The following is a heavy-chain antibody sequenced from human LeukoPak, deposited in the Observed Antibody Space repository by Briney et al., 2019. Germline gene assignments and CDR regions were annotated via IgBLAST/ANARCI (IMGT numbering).Heavy chain of an antibody. D-gene: IGHD4-17*01. J-gene: IGHJ4*02. V-gene: IGHV4-34*01. CDR2: INHSGST. Sequence: SETLSLTCAVHGGSFSGYYWSWIRQPPGKGLDRMGEINHSGSTNYNPSLKIRVTISVDTSKNQFSLKLSSVTAADTAVYYCARGVMATVTTPTPSDYWGQGTVVTVSS. CDR3: ARGVMATVTTPTPSDY. CDR1: GGSFSGYY.